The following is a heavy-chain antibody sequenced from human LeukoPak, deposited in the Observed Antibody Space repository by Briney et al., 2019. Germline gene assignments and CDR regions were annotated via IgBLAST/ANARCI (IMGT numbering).Heavy chain of an antibody. CDR1: GDSITGYY. CDR2: IYYSGST. Sequence: SETLSLTCTVSGDSITGYYWGWIRQPPGKGLEWIGNIYYSGSTFYSPPLKSRVTISVDTSKNQFSQKLSSVTAADTAVYYCASPRERSYYARGFDYWGQGTLVTVSS. D-gene: IGHD4-11*01. CDR3: ASPRERSYYARGFDY. J-gene: IGHJ4*02. V-gene: IGHV4-39*01.